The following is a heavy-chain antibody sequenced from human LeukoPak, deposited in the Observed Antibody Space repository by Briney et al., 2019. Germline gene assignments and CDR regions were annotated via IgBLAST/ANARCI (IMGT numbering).Heavy chain of an antibody. D-gene: IGHD3-22*01. CDR3: ARFRGEAGDSSGYYY. CDR2: IYPGDSDT. V-gene: IGHV5-51*01. CDR1: GCSFTSYW. Sequence: GESLKISCKGSGCSFTSYWIGWVRQMPGKGLEWMGIIYPGDSDTRYSPSFRGQVTISADKSISTAYLQWSSLKASDTAMYYCARFRGEAGDSSGYYYWGQGTLVTVSS. J-gene: IGHJ4*02.